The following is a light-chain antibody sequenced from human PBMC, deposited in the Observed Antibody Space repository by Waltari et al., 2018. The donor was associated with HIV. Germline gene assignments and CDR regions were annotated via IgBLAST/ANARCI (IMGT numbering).Light chain of an antibody. CDR2: DDR. Sequence: SYVLTQPPSVAVAPGMTATITCGGDNIGGKSVHWYQPRTGQAPVVVIYDDRVRPSEIPERFSGSNSGNTATLTISGVEVGDEADYSCHVWDSRSDVVFGGGTKLTVL. CDR3: HVWDSRSDVV. J-gene: IGLJ3*02. V-gene: IGLV3-21*04. CDR1: NIGGKS.